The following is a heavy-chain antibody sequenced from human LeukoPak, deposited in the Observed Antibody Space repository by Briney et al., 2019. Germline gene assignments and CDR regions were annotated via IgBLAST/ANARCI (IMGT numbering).Heavy chain of an antibody. Sequence: SSETLSLTCAVSGASISSSNYYWGWVRQSPGKGLEWIGNIYSSGNTYYNASLKSRVTISVDTSKNQFSLKLSSVTAADTAVYYCARGGRIQLWRPFDYWGQGTLVTVSS. J-gene: IGHJ4*02. D-gene: IGHD5-18*01. CDR2: IYSSGNT. CDR3: ARGGRIQLWRPFDY. CDR1: GASISSSNYY. V-gene: IGHV4-39*07.